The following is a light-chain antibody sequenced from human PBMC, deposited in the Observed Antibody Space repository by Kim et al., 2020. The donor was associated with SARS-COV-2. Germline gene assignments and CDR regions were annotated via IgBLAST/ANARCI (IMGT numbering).Light chain of an antibody. V-gene: IGKV4-1*01. CDR1: QSVLYSSNNKNY. J-gene: IGKJ2*01. CDR2: WAS. Sequence: ATINCKSSQSVLYSSNNKNYLAWYQQKPGQPPKLLIYWASTRASGVPDRFSGSGSGTDFTLTISSLQTEDVAVYYCLRHYNTPPYTFGQGTKLEI. CDR3: LRHYNTPPYT.